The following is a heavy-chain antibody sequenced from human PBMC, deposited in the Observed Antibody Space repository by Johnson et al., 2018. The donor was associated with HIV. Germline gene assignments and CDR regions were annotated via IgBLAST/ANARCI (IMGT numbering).Heavy chain of an antibody. V-gene: IGHV3-33*06. Sequence: VESGGGVVQPGRFLRLSCAASGFSFSGYGMHWVRQAPGKGLEWVAVMWYDGSNKYYADSVRGRFTISRDNSKNTLYLQMNNLGPEDTAVYYCAKSELIRFGELNDGFDIWGQGTMVTVSS. CDR2: MWYDGSNK. CDR1: GFSFSGYG. CDR3: AKSELIRFGELNDGFDI. J-gene: IGHJ3*02. D-gene: IGHD3-10*01.